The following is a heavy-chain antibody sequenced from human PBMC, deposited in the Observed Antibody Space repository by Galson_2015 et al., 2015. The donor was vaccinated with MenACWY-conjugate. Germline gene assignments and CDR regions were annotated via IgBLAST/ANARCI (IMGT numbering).Heavy chain of an antibody. CDR1: GFSLSSSGVG. V-gene: IGHV2-5*02. CDR3: AHSGGDTTMVHWWFDP. Sequence: PALVKPTQPLTLTCTFSGFSLSSSGVGVGWIRQPPGKALEWLALIYWDDDKRYSPSLKTRLIITRDTSKNQVVLTVTNMDPVDTATYYCAHSGGDTTMVHWWFDPWGRGTLVTVSS. J-gene: IGHJ5*02. D-gene: IGHD5-18*01. CDR2: IYWDDDK.